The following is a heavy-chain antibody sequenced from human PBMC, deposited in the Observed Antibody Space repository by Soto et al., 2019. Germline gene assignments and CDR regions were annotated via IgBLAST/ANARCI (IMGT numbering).Heavy chain of an antibody. CDR1: GGSIGNSD. CDR2: IYYSGSS. CDR3: ARHSSSWPIFDY. D-gene: IGHD6-13*01. Sequence: SETLSLTCTVAGGSIGNSDWSWIRQSPGKGLEWIGYIYYSGSSNYNPSLKSRVSISVDTSKNQFSLKLSSVTAADTAVYYCARHSSSWPIFDYWGQGTLVTVSS. V-gene: IGHV4-59*08. J-gene: IGHJ4*02.